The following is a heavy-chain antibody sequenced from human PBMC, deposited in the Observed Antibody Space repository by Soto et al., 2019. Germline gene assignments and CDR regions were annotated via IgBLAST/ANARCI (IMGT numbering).Heavy chain of an antibody. CDR2: MNPNSGNT. Sequence: QVQLVQSGAEVKKPGASVKVSCKASGYTFTSYDINWVRQATGQGLEWMGWMNPNSGNTGYAQKFQGRVTMTRNTSLNTAYMEMSTLRSEATAVYYLARGWCYGSGSPFDPWGQGALVTVSS. J-gene: IGHJ5*02. CDR1: GYTFTSYD. V-gene: IGHV1-8*01. CDR3: ARGWCYGSGSPFDP. D-gene: IGHD3-10*01.